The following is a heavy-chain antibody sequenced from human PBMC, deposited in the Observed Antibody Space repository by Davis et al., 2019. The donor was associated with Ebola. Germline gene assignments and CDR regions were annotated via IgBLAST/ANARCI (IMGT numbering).Heavy chain of an antibody. J-gene: IGHJ4*02. CDR1: GGSFSGYY. V-gene: IGHV4-34*01. CDR2: INHSGST. CDR3: ARETYLDY. Sequence: MPSETLSLTCAVYGGSFSGYYWSWIRQPPGKGLEWIGEINHSGSTNYNPSLKSRATISVDTSKNQFSLKLSSVTAADTAVYYCARETYLDYWGQGTLVTVSS.